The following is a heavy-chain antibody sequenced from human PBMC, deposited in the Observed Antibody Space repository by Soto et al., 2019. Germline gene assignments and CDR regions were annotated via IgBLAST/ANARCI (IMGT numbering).Heavy chain of an antibody. V-gene: IGHV4-39*07. CDR3: VRDVAPVGTDWFDP. Sequence: SETLSLTCAVSVGAISGSYYYWCWLRQSPGKGPEWIWSVFYTGNSHYNPSLRSRVSMSMDTSKKEIYLELTSVTAADTAVYYCVRDVAPVGTDWFDPWGQGTLVTVSS. D-gene: IGHD6-13*01. CDR1: VGAISGSYYY. J-gene: IGHJ5*02. CDR2: VFYTGNS.